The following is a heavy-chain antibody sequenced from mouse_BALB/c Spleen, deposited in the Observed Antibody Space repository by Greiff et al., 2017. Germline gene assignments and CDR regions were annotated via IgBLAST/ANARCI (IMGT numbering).Heavy chain of an antibody. CDR3: ASGDYDDAMDY. D-gene: IGHD2-4*01. CDR2: ISSGGSYT. Sequence: EVQGVESGGGLVKPGGSLKLSCAASGFTFSSYAMSWVHQTPEKRLEWVATISSGGSYTYYPDSVKGRFTISRDNAKNTLYLQMSSLRSEDTAMYYCASGDYDDAMDYWGQGTSVTVSS. CDR1: GFTFSSYA. V-gene: IGHV5-9-3*01. J-gene: IGHJ4*01.